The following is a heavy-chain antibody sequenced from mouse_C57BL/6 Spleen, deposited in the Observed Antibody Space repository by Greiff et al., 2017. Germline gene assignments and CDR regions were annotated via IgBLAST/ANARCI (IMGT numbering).Heavy chain of an antibody. D-gene: IGHD1-1*01. CDR1: GYTFTDSY. CDR3: ARRGSTYWYFDV. V-gene: IGHV1-19*01. J-gene: IGHJ1*03. CDR2: INPYNGGT. Sequence: VQLQQSGPVLVKPGASVKMSCKASGYTFTDSYMNWVKQSHGKSLEWIGVINPYNGGTSYNQKFKGKATLTVDKSSSTAYMELNSLTSEDSAVYYCARRGSTYWYFDVWGTGTTVTVSS.